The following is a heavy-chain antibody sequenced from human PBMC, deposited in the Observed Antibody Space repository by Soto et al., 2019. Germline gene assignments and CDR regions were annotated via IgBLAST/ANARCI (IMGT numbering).Heavy chain of an antibody. Sequence: QVQLVQSGPEVKKPGASVKVSCKTSGYTFTSFGISWVRQAPGQGLEWMGWITTDKGKTNYAQKFQGRVPMTTDTSPSTAYMDLRSLRSDDTAVYYCAARSPAFGYWGQGTPVIVSS. CDR1: GYTFTSFG. CDR3: AARSPAFGY. V-gene: IGHV1-18*01. CDR2: ITTDKGKT. J-gene: IGHJ4*02.